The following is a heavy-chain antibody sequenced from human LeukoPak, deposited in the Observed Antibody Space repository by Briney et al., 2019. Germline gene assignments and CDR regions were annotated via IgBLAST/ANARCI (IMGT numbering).Heavy chain of an antibody. D-gene: IGHD1-26*01. J-gene: IGHJ4*02. CDR2: INPSGGST. CDR3: ARVSEWEPSPYYFDY. CDR1: GYTFTSYY. Sequence: ASVKVSCKASGYTFTSYYMHWVRQAPGQGLEWMGIINPSGGSTSYAQKFQGRVTMTRDMSTSTVYMELSSLRSEDTAVYYCARVSEWEPSPYYFDYWGQGTPVTVSS. V-gene: IGHV1-46*01.